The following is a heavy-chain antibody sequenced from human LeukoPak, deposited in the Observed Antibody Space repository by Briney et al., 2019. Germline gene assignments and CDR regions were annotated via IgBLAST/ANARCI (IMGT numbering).Heavy chain of an antibody. CDR1: GFTFSSYA. J-gene: IGHJ4*02. CDR2: ISYDGSNK. D-gene: IGHD6-13*01. V-gene: IGHV3-30-3*01. CDR3: AKDAGGAAD. Sequence: GRSLRLSCAASGFTFSSYAMHWVRQAPGKGLEWVAVISYDGSNKYYADSVKGRFTISRDNSKNTLYLQMNSLRAEDTAVYYCAKDAGGAADWGQGTLVTVSS.